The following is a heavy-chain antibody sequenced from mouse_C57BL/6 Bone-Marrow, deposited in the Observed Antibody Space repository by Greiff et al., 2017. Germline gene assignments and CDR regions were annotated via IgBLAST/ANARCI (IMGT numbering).Heavy chain of an antibody. CDR3: ARRQLRLYYFDY. V-gene: IGHV14-3*01. Sequence: VQLQQSVAELVRPGASVKLSCTASGFNIKNTYMHWVKQRPEQGLEWIGRLDPANGNTKYAPKFQGKATITADTSSNTTYLQLSSLPSEDTAIYYCARRQLRLYYFDYWGQGTTLTVSS. CDR2: LDPANGNT. D-gene: IGHD3-2*02. J-gene: IGHJ2*01. CDR1: GFNIKNTY.